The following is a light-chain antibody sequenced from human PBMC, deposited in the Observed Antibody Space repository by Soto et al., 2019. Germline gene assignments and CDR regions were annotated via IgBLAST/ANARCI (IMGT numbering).Light chain of an antibody. Sequence: QSVLTQPASVSGSPGQSITVSCTGTSSDIGGHNYVSWYQQHPGKVPKLIIYEVSNRPSGVSNRFSGSKSGNTASRTVSGLQAEDEADYYCSSYTTTSTVVFGGGTKLTVL. CDR2: EVS. CDR3: SSYTTTSTVV. CDR1: SSDIGGHNY. J-gene: IGLJ3*02. V-gene: IGLV2-14*01.